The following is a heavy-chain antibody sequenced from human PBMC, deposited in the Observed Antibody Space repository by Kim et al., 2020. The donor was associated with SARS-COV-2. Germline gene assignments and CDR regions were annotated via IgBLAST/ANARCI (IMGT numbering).Heavy chain of an antibody. V-gene: IGHV3-30*18. D-gene: IGHD1-26*01. CDR2: ISYDGSNK. CDR1: GFTFSSYG. CDR3: AKDYGGIMSSDY. Sequence: GGSLRLSCAASGFTFSSYGMHWVRQAPGKGLEWVAVISYDGSNKYYADSVKGRFTISRDNSKNTLYLQMNSLRAEDTAVYYCAKDYGGIMSSDYWGQGTL. J-gene: IGHJ4*02.